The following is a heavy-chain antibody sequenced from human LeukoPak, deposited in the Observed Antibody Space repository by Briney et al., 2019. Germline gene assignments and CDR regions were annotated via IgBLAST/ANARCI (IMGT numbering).Heavy chain of an antibody. V-gene: IGHV1-18*01. CDR3: ARDKDYYDSSATKRSAFDI. Sequence: RASVKVSCKASGYTFTSYGISWVRQAPGQGLERMGWISAYNGNTNYAQELQGRVTMTTDTSTSTAYMELRSLRSDDTAVYYCARDKDYYDSSATKRSAFDIWGQGTMVTVSS. CDR1: GYTFTSYG. CDR2: ISAYNGNT. D-gene: IGHD3-22*01. J-gene: IGHJ3*02.